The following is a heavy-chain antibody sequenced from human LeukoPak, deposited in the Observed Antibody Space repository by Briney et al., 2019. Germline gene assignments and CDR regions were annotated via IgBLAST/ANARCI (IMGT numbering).Heavy chain of an antibody. CDR1: GVSISSDDYY. Sequence: SQTLSLTCTVSGVSISSDDYYWSWIRQHPAKGLEWMGYIYYKGFTYYNPSLESRITIAVDTSKNQFSLKLSSVTAADTAVYYCARSYYGAHSLPFDYWGQGTLVTVSS. CDR3: ARSYYGAHSLPFDY. V-gene: IGHV4-31*03. D-gene: IGHD3-3*01. CDR2: IYYKGFT. J-gene: IGHJ4*02.